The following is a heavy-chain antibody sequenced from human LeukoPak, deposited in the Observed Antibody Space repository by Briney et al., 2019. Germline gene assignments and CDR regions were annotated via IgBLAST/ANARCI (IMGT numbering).Heavy chain of an antibody. Sequence: PSETLSLTCTVSGGSISSSSYYWGWIRQPSGKGLEWIGSIYYSGSTYYNPSLKSRVTISVDTSKNQFSLKLSSVTAADTAVYYCARYMVQGVSIDYWGQGTLVTVSS. CDR3: ARYMVQGVSIDY. D-gene: IGHD3-10*01. V-gene: IGHV4-39*01. CDR2: IYYSGST. J-gene: IGHJ4*02. CDR1: GGSISSSSYY.